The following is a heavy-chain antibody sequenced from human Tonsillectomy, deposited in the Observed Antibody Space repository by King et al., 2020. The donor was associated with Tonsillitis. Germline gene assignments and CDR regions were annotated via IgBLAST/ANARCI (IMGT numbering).Heavy chain of an antibody. CDR1: GFTFSSYG. CDR3: ARGAGVPAAYQSPPGDY. D-gene: IGHD2-2*01. J-gene: IGHJ4*02. CDR2: IWYDGSNK. Sequence: QLVQSGGGVVQPGRSLSLSCAASGFTFSSYGMHWVRQAPGKVLEWGALIWYDGSNKDYADSVKGRFTISRDNSKNTHYLQMNSLRAEDTALYYCARGAGVPAAYQSPPGDYWGQGTLVTVSS. V-gene: IGHV3-33*01.